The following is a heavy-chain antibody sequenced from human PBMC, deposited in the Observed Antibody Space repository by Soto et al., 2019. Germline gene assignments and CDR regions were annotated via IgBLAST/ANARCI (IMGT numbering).Heavy chain of an antibody. CDR2: FDPEDGET. D-gene: IGHD2-21*02. Sequence: ASVKVSCKVSGYTLTELSMHWVRQAPGKGLEWMGGFDPEDGETIYAQKFQGRVTMTEDTSTDTAYMELSSLSSVTAADTAVYYCARFCGGDCSRYNWFDPWGQGTLVTVSS. J-gene: IGHJ5*02. V-gene: IGHV1-24*01. CDR1: GYTLTELS. CDR3: ARFCGGDCSRYNWFDP.